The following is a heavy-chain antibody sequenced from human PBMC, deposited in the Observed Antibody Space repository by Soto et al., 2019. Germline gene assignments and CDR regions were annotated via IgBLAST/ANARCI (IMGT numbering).Heavy chain of an antibody. CDR2: ITFSGNTV. Sequence: GGSLRLSCAASGFTFSDSYMSWIRPAPGKGLEWISYITFSGNTVYYADSLKGRFTISRDNAKNSLYLQMNRLRAEDTAVYYCARVSWREKYGMDVWGQGTTVTVSS. CDR3: ARVSWREKYGMDV. V-gene: IGHV3-11*01. J-gene: IGHJ6*02. CDR1: GFTFSDSY.